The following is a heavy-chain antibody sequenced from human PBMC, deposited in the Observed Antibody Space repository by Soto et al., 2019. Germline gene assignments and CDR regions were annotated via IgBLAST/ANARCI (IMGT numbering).Heavy chain of an antibody. D-gene: IGHD6-13*01. CDR3: AREASQLGFDY. J-gene: IGHJ4*02. V-gene: IGHV4-31*03. Sequence: QVQLQESGPGLVKPSQTLSLTCTVSGGSISSGGYYWSWIRQHPGKGLEWFGYIYYSGSTYYNPSLSSRVTISVDTSKHQFSLKLSSVTAADTAVYYCAREASQLGFDYWGQGTLVTVSS. CDR1: GGSISSGGYY. CDR2: IYYSGST.